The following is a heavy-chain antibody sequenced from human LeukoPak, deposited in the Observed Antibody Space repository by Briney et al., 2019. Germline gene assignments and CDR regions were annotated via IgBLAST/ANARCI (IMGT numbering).Heavy chain of an antibody. Sequence: SETLSLTCTVSGYSISSGYYWGWIRQPPGKGLEWIGSIYHSGSTYYNPSLKSRVTISVGTSKNQFSLKLSSVTAADTAVYYCASARLDDYYGDYSGYFDYWGQGTLVTVSS. CDR2: IYHSGST. D-gene: IGHD4-17*01. CDR3: ASARLDDYYGDYSGYFDY. J-gene: IGHJ4*02. CDR1: GYSISSGYY. V-gene: IGHV4-38-2*02.